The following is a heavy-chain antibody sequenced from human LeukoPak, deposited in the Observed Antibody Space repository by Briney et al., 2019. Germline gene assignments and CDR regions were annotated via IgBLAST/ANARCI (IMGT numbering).Heavy chain of an antibody. Sequence: ERSLRLSCAASGFTFSGYGMHWARQAPGKGLEWVAIISYDGSNQYYADSVKGRFTISRDNSKNTLYLQMNSLRAEDTAVYYCAKRGSSGSYRYLEYWGQGTLVTVSS. J-gene: IGHJ4*02. V-gene: IGHV3-30*18. CDR2: ISYDGSNQ. CDR1: GFTFSGYG. D-gene: IGHD1-26*01. CDR3: AKRGSSGSYRYLEY.